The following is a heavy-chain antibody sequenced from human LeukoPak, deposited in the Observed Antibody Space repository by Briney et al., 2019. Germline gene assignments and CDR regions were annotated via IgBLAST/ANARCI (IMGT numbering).Heavy chain of an antibody. CDR1: GGSISSGGYS. CDR3: ATHYYGSGSSLYFDY. D-gene: IGHD3-10*01. Sequence: SETLSLTCAVSGGSISSGGYSWSWIRQPPGKGLEWIGYIYYTGRTNYNPSLKSRVTISVDTSKNQFSLKLSSVTAADTAVYYCATHYYGSGSSLYFDYWGQGTLVTVSS. CDR2: IYYTGRT. J-gene: IGHJ4*02. V-gene: IGHV4-61*08.